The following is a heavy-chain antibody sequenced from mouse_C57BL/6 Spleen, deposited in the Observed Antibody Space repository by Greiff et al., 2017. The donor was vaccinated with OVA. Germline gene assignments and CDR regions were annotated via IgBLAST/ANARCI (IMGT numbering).Heavy chain of an antibody. CDR3: ARRSITTVVEGYYLDY. J-gene: IGHJ2*01. D-gene: IGHD1-1*01. CDR2: INPNNGGT. V-gene: IGHV1-18*01. Sequence: EVQLQQSGPELVKPGASVKIPCKASGYTFTDYNMDWVKQSHGKSLEWIGDINPNNGGTIYNQKFKGKATLTVDKSSSTAYMELRSLTSEDTAVYYCARRSITTVVEGYYLDYWGQGTTLTVSS. CDR1: GYTFTDYN.